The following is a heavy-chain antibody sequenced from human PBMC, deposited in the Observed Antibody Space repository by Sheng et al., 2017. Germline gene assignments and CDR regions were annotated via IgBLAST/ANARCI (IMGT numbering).Heavy chain of an antibody. CDR1: GYTFTSYY. Sequence: QVQLVQSGAEVKKPGASVKVSCKASGYTFTSYYMHWVRQAPGQGLEWMGIINPSGGSTSYAQKFQGRVTMTRDTSTSTVYMELSSLRSEDTAVYYCASSPRGTGGPYDAFDIWGQGTMVTV. D-gene: IGHD7-27*01. V-gene: IGHV1-46*01. CDR3: ASSPRGTGGPYDAFDI. J-gene: IGHJ3*02. CDR2: INPSGGST.